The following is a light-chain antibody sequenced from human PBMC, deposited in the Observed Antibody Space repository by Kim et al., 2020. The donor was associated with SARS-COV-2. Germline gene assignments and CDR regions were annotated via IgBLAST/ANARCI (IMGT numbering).Light chain of an antibody. V-gene: IGLV6-57*03. CDR2: EDN. CDR3: QSYDNIEVV. J-gene: IGLJ2*01. CDR1: SGSVASNY. Sequence: GKTVTISCTRGSGSVASNYVQWYQQRPGSAPTMVIYEDNQRPSGVPDRFSGSIDSSSNSASLTISGLKTEDEADYYCQSYDNIEVVFGGGTQLTVL.